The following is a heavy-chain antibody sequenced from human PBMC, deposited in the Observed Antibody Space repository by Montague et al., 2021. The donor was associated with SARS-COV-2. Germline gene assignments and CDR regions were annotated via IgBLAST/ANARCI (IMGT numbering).Heavy chain of an antibody. J-gene: IGHJ4*02. V-gene: IGHV4-39*01. CDR2: IYYSGST. CDR3: ARLPDQLLWFGELFDY. Sequence: SETLSLTCTVSGGSISSSNYYWGWIRQPPGKGLEWIGSIYYSGSTYYNPSLKSRVTISVDTSKNQFSLKLSSVTAADTAVYYCARLPDQLLWFGELFDYWGQGTLVTVSS. D-gene: IGHD3-10*01. CDR1: GGSISSSNYY.